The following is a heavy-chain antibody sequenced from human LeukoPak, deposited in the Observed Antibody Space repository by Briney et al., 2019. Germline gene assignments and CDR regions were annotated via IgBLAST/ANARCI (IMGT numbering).Heavy chain of an antibody. J-gene: IGHJ4*02. V-gene: IGHV3-30-3*01. CDR1: GFTFSSYA. CDR2: ISYDGSNK. Sequence: GRSLRLSCAASGFTFSSYAMHWVRQAPGKGLEWVAVISYDGSNKYYADSVKGRFTISRDNSKNTLYLQMNSLRAEDTAVYYCARENLSWELLRQFDYWGQGTLVTVSS. CDR3: ARENLSWELLRQFDY. D-gene: IGHD1-26*01.